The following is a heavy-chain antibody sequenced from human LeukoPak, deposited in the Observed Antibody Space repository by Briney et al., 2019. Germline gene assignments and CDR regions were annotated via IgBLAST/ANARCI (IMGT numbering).Heavy chain of an antibody. J-gene: IGHJ5*02. CDR2: IYHSGST. CDR1: GGSISSGGYS. D-gene: IGHD3-10*01. V-gene: IGHV4-30-2*01. CDR3: ARTRITMVRGVYRFDP. Sequence: SETLSLTCAVSGGSISSGGYSWSWIQQPPGKGLEWIGYIYHSGSTYYNPSLKSRVTISVDRSKNQFSLKLSSVTAADTAVYYCARTRITMVRGVYRFDPWGQGTLVTVSS.